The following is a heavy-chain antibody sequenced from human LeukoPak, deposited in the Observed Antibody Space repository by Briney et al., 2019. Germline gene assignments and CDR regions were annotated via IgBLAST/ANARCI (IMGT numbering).Heavy chain of an antibody. J-gene: IGHJ6*03. V-gene: IGHV3-7*01. CDR2: IKQDGSEK. CDR3: ARDRVVVPAAMPAPRYRYYYYYMDV. D-gene: IGHD2-2*01. Sequence: PGGSLRLSCAASGFTFSSYWMSWVRQAPGKGLEWVANIKQDGSEKYYVDSVKGRFTTSRDNAKNSLYLQMNSLRAEDTAVYYCARDRVVVPAAMPAPRYRYYYYYMDVWGKGTTVTVSS. CDR1: GFTFSSYW.